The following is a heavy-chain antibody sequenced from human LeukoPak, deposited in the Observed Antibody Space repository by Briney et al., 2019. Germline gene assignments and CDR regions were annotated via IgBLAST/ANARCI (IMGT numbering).Heavy chain of an antibody. D-gene: IGHD6-13*01. CDR1: GGTFSSYA. J-gene: IGHJ3*02. CDR2: FDPEDGET. V-gene: IGHV1-24*01. Sequence: ASVKVSCKASGGTFSSYAISWVRQAPGQGLEWMGGFDPEDGETIYAQKFQGRVTMTEDTSTDTAYMELSSLRSEDTAVYYCATSWRARAFDIWGQGTMVTVSS. CDR3: ATSWRARAFDI.